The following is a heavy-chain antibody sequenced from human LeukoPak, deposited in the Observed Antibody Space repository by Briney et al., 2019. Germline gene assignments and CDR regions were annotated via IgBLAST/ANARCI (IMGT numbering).Heavy chain of an antibody. Sequence: SQTLSLTCAISGDSVSSKSASWNCLRQSPSRGLEWLGRTYSRSKWFNNYAVSVKSRITINPDTSKNQFSLHLTSVTPDDTAIYYCARGTGSLDYWGLGTLVTVSS. CDR1: GDSVSSKSAS. CDR2: TYSRSKWFN. D-gene: IGHD1-26*01. V-gene: IGHV6-1*01. CDR3: ARGTGSLDY. J-gene: IGHJ4*02.